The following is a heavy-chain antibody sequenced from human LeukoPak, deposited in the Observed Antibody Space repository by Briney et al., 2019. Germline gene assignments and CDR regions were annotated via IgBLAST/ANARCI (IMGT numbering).Heavy chain of an antibody. CDR3: AKGRYFDWSYCYFDY. D-gene: IGHD3-9*01. CDR2: ISGSGGST. V-gene: IGHV3-23*01. CDR1: GFTFSSYA. J-gene: IGHJ4*02. Sequence: GGSLRLSCAASGFTFSSYAMSWVRQAPGKGLEWVSVISGSGGSTYNADSVKGRFTISRDNSKNTLYLQMNSLRAEDTAVYYCAKGRYFDWSYCYFDYWGQGTLVTVSS.